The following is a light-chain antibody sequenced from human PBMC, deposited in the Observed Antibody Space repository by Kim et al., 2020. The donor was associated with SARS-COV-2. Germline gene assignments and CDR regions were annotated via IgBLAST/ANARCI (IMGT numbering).Light chain of an antibody. CDR3: QSFDSTIQV. V-gene: IGLV6-57*01. CDR1: SGSIASNY. J-gene: IGLJ2*01. Sequence: NFKLTQPHSVSESPGKTVTISCTRSSGSIASNYVQWYQQRPGSSPTTVVYKHNQRPSGVPERFSGSIDSSSNSASLTISGLKTEDEADYYCQSFDSTIQVFGGGTKLTVL. CDR2: KHN.